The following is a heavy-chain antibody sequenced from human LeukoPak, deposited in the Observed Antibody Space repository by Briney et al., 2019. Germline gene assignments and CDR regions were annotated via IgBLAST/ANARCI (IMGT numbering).Heavy chain of an antibody. V-gene: IGHV3-30-3*01. CDR2: ISYDGSNK. CDR1: GFTFSSYA. Sequence: PGRSLRLSCAASGFTFSSYALHWVRLAPGKGLEWVAVISYDGSNKYYADSVKGRFTISRDNSKNTLYLQMNSLRAEDTAVYYCASRITVFGVATRGYYMDVWGKGTTVTVSS. D-gene: IGHD3-3*01. J-gene: IGHJ6*03. CDR3: ASRITVFGVATRGYYMDV.